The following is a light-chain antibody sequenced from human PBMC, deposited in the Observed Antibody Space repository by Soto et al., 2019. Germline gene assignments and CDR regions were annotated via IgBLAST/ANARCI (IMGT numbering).Light chain of an antibody. CDR3: TSYASGSAYV. CDR1: SSDVGGYNR. Sequence: SVLTQPPSVSGSPGQSVAISCTGTSSDVGGYNRVSWYQQAPGKAPKLLIYDVSNRPSGGSTRFSGSKSGNTASLTISGLQVEDEADYYCTSYASGSAYVFGPGTKVTVL. CDR2: DVS. V-gene: IGLV2-18*02. J-gene: IGLJ1*01.